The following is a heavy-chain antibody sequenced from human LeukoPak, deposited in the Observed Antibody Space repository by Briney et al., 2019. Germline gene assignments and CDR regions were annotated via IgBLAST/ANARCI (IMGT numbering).Heavy chain of an antibody. J-gene: IGHJ4*02. Sequence: GGSLRLSCAASGFTFSCYSMTWVRQPPGEGLEWVSSISSSSSYIYYADSVKGRFTFSRDNAKNSLYLQMNSLRAEDTAVYYCARGEESTVTTDFDYWGQGTLVTVSS. CDR3: ARGEESTVTTDFDY. D-gene: IGHD4-17*01. CDR1: GFTFSCYS. V-gene: IGHV3-21*01. CDR2: ISSSSSYI.